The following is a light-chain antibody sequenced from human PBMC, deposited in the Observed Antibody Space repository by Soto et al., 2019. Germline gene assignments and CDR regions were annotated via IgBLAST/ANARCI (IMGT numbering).Light chain of an antibody. V-gene: IGKV3-15*01. J-gene: IGKJ5*01. CDR2: GAS. CDR1: QSISSK. Sequence: EIVMTQSPATLSVSPGERATLSCRASQSISSKLGWYQQRPGQAPRLLIYGASTRATGIPARFSGSGSGTEFTLTISSLQSEDSAVYYCQQYNYWTTSTFGQGTRLEIK. CDR3: QQYNYWTTST.